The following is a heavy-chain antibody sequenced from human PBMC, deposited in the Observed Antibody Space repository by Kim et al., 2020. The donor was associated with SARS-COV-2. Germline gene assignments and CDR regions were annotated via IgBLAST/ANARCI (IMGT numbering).Heavy chain of an antibody. CDR2: INAGNGNT. V-gene: IGHV1-3*01. Sequence: ASVKVSCKASGYTFTSYAMHWVRQAPGQRLEWMGWINAGNGNTKYSQKFQGRVTITRDTAASTAYMELSSLRSEDTAVYYCASVENSGYWVSDAFDIWGQGTMVTVSS. CDR1: GYTFTSYA. J-gene: IGHJ3*02. CDR3: ASVENSGYWVSDAFDI. D-gene: IGHD5-12*01.